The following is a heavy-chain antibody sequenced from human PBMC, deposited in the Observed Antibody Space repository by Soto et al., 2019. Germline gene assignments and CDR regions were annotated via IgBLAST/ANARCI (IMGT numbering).Heavy chain of an antibody. CDR2: MNPSGNAT. J-gene: IGHJ3*01. CDR3: AREAGDSEAFDF. Sequence: QVQLVQSGAEVKKPGASVRLSCKTSGYIFTKFYIHWVRQAPGHGLEWMGIMNPSGNATGFAQKFQGRVTTTRDTSTGTVYLDLISLRSDDTAVYFCAREAGDSEAFDFWGPGTVVTVSS. D-gene: IGHD4-17*01. CDR1: GYIFTKFY. V-gene: IGHV1-46*03.